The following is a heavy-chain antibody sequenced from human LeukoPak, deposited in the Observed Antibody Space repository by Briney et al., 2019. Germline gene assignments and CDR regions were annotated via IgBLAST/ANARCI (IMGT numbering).Heavy chain of an antibody. CDR1: GYTFTSYG. CDR3: ARARLGVRGVIYYFDY. J-gene: IGHJ4*02. Sequence: ASVKVSCKASGYTFTSYGISWVRQAPGQGLEWMGWISAYNGNTSYAQKLQGRVTMTTDTSTSTAYMELRSLRSDDTAVYYCARARLGVRGVIYYFDYWGQGTLVTVSS. V-gene: IGHV1-18*01. D-gene: IGHD3-10*01. CDR2: ISAYNGNT.